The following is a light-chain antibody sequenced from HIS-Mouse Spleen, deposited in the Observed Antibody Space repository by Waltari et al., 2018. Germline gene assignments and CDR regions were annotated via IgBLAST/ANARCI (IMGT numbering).Light chain of an antibody. J-gene: IGLJ2*01. CDR3: AAWDDSLSGPV. V-gene: IGLV1-47*01. CDR1: SPNIGSNY. Sequence: QSVLTQPPSASGTPGQRVTIPCSGRSPNIGSNYVYWYQQLPGTAPKPPIYRNNQRPSGVPDRFSGSKSGTSASLAISGLRSEDEADYYCAAWDDSLSGPVFGGGTKLTVL. CDR2: RNN.